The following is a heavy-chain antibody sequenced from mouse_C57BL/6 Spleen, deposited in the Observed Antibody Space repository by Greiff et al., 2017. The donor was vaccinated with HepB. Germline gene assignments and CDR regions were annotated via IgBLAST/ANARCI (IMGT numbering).Heavy chain of an antibody. CDR1: GYTFTDYE. D-gene: IGHD2-3*01. V-gene: IGHV1-15*01. Sequence: QVQLQQSGAELVRPGASVTLSCKASGYTFTDYEMHWVKQTPVHGLEWIGAIDPETGGTAYNQKFKGKAILTADKSSSTAYMELRSLTSEDSAVYYCTRDEDGYYVFDYWGQGTTLTVSS. J-gene: IGHJ2*01. CDR3: TRDEDGYYVFDY. CDR2: IDPETGGT.